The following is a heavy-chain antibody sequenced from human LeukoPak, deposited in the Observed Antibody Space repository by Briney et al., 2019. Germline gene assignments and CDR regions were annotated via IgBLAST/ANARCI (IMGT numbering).Heavy chain of an antibody. V-gene: IGHV3-21*01. CDR1: GFTFSSYS. CDR3: ARDQLKTGSCFDY. J-gene: IGHJ4*02. D-gene: IGHD3-10*01. Sequence: GGSLRLSCAASGFTFSSYSMNWVRQAPGKGLEWVSSISSSSSYMYYADSVKGRFTISRDNAKNSLYLQMNSLRAEDTAVYYCARDQLKTGSCFDYWGQGTLVTVSS. CDR2: ISSSSSYM.